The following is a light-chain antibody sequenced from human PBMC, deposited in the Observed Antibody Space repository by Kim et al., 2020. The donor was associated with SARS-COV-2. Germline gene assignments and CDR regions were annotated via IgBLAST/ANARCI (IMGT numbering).Light chain of an antibody. CDR3: CSYAGSYTWV. CDR1: SSDVGGYNY. Sequence: GPSVTISCTGTSSDVGGYNYVSWYQQHPGKAPKLMIYDVSKWPSGVPDRFSGSKSGNTASLTISGLQAEDEADYYCCSYAGSYTWVFGGGTQLTVL. J-gene: IGLJ3*02. CDR2: DVS. V-gene: IGLV2-11*03.